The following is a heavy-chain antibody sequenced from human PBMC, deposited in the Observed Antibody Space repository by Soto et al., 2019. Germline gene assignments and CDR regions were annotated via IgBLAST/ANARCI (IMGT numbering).Heavy chain of an antibody. J-gene: IGHJ4*02. D-gene: IGHD6-19*01. CDR2: ISYDGSNK. Sequence: QVQLVESGGGVVQPGRSLRLSCAASGFTFSSYGMHWVRQAPGKGLEWVAVISYDGSNKYYADSVKGRFTISRDNSKNTLYLQMNSLRAEDTAVYYCAKGRWRIAVAAPFDHWGQGTLVTVSS. CDR3: AKGRWRIAVAAPFDH. V-gene: IGHV3-30*18. CDR1: GFTFSSYG.